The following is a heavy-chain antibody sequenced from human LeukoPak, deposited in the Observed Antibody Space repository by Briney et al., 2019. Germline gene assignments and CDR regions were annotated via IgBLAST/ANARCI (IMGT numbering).Heavy chain of an antibody. J-gene: IGHJ6*03. CDR1: GFTFSSYA. CDR2: MSYDGSNK. CDR3: ARDGSSGWSGLNYYYYYYMDV. D-gene: IGHD6-19*01. V-gene: IGHV3-30*04. Sequence: GRSLRLSCAASGFTFSSYAMHWVRQAPGKGLEWVAVMSYDGSNKYYADSVKGRFTISRDNSKNMLYLQMNSLRAEDTAVYYCARDGSSGWSGLNYYYYYYMDVWGKGTTVTVSS.